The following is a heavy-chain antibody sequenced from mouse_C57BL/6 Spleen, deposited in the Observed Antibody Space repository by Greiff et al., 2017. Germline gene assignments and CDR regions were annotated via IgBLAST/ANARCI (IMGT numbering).Heavy chain of an antibody. CDR1: EYEFPSHD. D-gene: IGHD1-1*01. Sequence: EVKVVESGGGLVQPGESLKLSCESNEYEFPSHDMSWVRKTPEKRLELVAAINSDGGSPYYPDTMERRFIISRDNTKKTLYLQMSSLRSEDTALYYCARIPYYYGSSYWYFDVWGTGTTVTVSS. CDR3: ARIPYYYGSSYWYFDV. J-gene: IGHJ1*03. CDR2: INSDGGSP. V-gene: IGHV5-2*01.